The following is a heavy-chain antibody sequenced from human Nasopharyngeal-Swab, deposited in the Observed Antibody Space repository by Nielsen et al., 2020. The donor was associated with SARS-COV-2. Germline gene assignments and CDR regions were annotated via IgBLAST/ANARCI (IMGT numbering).Heavy chain of an antibody. CDR3: ARDQGEWLRFGGFDP. D-gene: IGHD5-12*01. CDR1: GDSVSSNSAA. V-gene: IGHV6-1*01. J-gene: IGHJ5*02. Sequence: SETLSLTCAISGDSVSSNSAAWNWIRQSPSRGLEWLGRTYYRSKWYNDYAVSVKSRITIDPDTSKNQFSLQLNSVTPEDTAVYYCARDQGEWLRFGGFDPWGQGTLVTVSS. CDR2: TYYRSKWYN.